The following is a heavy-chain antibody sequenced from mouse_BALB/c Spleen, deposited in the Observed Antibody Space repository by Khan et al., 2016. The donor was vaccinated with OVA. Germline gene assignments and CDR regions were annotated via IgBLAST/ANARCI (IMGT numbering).Heavy chain of an antibody. V-gene: IGHV1-54*01. J-gene: IGHJ3*01. CDR1: GYAFTDYL. CDR3: ARGGYGTLAY. D-gene: IGHD2-1*01. Sequence: QVRLQQSGAELVRPGTSVKVSCKASGYAFTDYLIEWVKQRPGQGLEWIGVINPGSGNTNYNEKFKGKATLTADKASSTAYMQLSSLTSDDSAVYVCARGGYGTLAYWGQGTPVTVSA. CDR2: INPGSGNT.